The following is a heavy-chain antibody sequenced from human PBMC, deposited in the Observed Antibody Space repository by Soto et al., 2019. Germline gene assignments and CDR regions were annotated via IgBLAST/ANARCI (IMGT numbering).Heavy chain of an antibody. CDR3: ARDAFDGYHYYGMDV. CDR1: GFTVSSNY. J-gene: IGHJ6*02. Sequence: EVQLVESGGGLIQPGGSLRLSCAASGFTVSSNYMSWVRQAPGKGLEWVSVIYSGGSTYYADSVKGRFTISRDNSKNTLYLQMNSLRAEDTAVYYCARDAFDGYHYYGMDVWGQGTTVTVSS. D-gene: IGHD2-8*01. CDR2: IYSGGST. V-gene: IGHV3-53*01.